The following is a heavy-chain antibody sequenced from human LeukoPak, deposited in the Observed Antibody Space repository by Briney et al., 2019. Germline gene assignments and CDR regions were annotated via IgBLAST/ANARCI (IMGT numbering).Heavy chain of an antibody. V-gene: IGHV4-59*08. CDR3: ARRSISGNSWDYFDY. CDR2: MYDSGST. J-gene: IGHJ4*02. D-gene: IGHD4-23*01. Sequence: SEPLSLTCTVSGASFSSYYSSWIRQPPGKGLEWIAFMYDSGSTNYNPSPKSRVTISVDTSKNQFSLRLSSVTAADTAVYYCARRSISGNSWDYFDYWGQGTLVTVSS. CDR1: GASFSSYY.